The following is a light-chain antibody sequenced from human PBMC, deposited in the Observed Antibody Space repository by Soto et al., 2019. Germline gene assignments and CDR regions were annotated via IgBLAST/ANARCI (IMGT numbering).Light chain of an antibody. CDR1: QSISGT. V-gene: IGKV3-15*01. Sequence: EIVMTQPPATLSVSPGGRATLSCRASQSISGTLAWYQQKPGQAPRLLIYGASTRATDMPGRFSGRGSGTEFTLTISSLQPDDFATYYCQQYNIPAWAFGQGTKVDIK. CDR2: GAS. CDR3: QQYNIPAWA. J-gene: IGKJ1*01.